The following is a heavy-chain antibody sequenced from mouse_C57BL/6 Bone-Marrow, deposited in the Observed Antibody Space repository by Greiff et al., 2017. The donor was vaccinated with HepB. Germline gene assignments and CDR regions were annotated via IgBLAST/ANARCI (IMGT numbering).Heavy chain of an antibody. CDR1: GYTFTSYW. CDR2: IHPNSGST. V-gene: IGHV1-64*01. J-gene: IGHJ4*01. Sequence: QVHVKQPGAELVKPGASVKLSCKASGYTFTSYWMHWVKQRPGQGLEWIGMIHPNSGSTNYNEKFKSKATLTVDKSSSTAYMQLSSLTSEDSAVYYCARRAANWEAMDYWGQGTSVTVSS. CDR3: ARRAANWEAMDY. D-gene: IGHD4-1*01.